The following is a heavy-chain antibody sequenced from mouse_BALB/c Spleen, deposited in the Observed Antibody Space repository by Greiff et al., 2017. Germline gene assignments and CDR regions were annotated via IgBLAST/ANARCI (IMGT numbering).Heavy chain of an antibody. D-gene: IGHD4-1*01. Sequence: QVQLKESGPELVKPGASVKMSCKASGYTFTSYYIHWVKQRPGQGLEWIGWIYPGDGSTKYNEKFKGKTTLTADKSSSTAYMLLSSLTSEDSAIYFCARANWDWYFDVWGAGTTVTVSS. V-gene: IGHV1S56*01. CDR3: ARANWDWYFDV. J-gene: IGHJ1*01. CDR2: IYPGDGST. CDR1: GYTFTSYY.